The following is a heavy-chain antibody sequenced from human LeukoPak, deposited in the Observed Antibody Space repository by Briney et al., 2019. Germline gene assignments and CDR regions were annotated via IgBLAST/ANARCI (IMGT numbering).Heavy chain of an antibody. Sequence: SETLSLTCAVYGGSFSGYYWSWIRQPPGKGLEWIGEINHSGSTNYNASLKSRVTISVDTSKNQFSLKLSSVTAADTAVYYCARGFTYYYDFWSGYSTGYYYGMDVWGQGTTATVSS. V-gene: IGHV4-34*01. CDR3: ARGFTYYYDFWSGYSTGYYYGMDV. CDR2: INHSGST. CDR1: GGSFSGYY. D-gene: IGHD3-3*01. J-gene: IGHJ6*02.